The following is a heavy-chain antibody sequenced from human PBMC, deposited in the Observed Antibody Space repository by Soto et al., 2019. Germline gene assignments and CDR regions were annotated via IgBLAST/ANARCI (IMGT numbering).Heavy chain of an antibody. CDR1: GFSFTAYW. Sequence: PGESLKISCKGSGFSFTAYWIGWMRQMPGKGLEWMGFIYPGDSDTRYSPSFQGQVTISADKSISTAYLQWSSLKASDSAMYYCVRLADCSNCVCYRFDYWGQGILVTVSS. D-gene: IGHD2-8*01. J-gene: IGHJ4*01. V-gene: IGHV5-51*01. CDR2: IYPGDSDT. CDR3: VRLADCSNCVCYRFDY.